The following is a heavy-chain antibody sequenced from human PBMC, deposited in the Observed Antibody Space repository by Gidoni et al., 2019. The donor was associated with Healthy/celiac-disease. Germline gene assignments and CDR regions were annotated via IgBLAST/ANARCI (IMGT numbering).Heavy chain of an antibody. J-gene: IGHJ3*02. CDR2: INPNSGGT. V-gene: IGHV1-2*02. CDR3: ARERRPIYAFDI. CDR1: GYTFTGYY. D-gene: IGHD2-2*02. Sequence: QVQLVQSGAEVKKPGASVKVSCKASGYTFTGYYMHWVRQAPGQGLEWMGWINPNSGGTNDAQKFQGRVTMTRDTSISTAYMELSRLRSDDTAVYYCARERRPIYAFDIWGQGTMVTVSS.